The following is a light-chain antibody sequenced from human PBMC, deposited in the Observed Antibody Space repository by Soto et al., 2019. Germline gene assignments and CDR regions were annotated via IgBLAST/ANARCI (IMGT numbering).Light chain of an antibody. CDR3: CSYAGRSNVV. CDR1: DSDVGGYNY. Sequence: QSALTQPRSVSGSPGQSVTISCTGTDSDVGGYNYVSWYQQYPGEAPKRMTYDVIKRPSGVPDRFSGAKSGNTASLTISGLQPEDEADYYCCSYAGRSNVVCGGGTKLTVL. CDR2: DVI. J-gene: IGLJ2*01. V-gene: IGLV2-11*01.